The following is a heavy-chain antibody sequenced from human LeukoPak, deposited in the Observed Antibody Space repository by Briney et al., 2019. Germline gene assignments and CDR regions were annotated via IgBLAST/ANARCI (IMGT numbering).Heavy chain of an antibody. J-gene: IGHJ5*02. V-gene: IGHV3-48*03. D-gene: IGHD6-19*01. CDR3: ARELAGWFDP. Sequence: GGSLRLSCAASGFTFSSYEMNWDRQAPGKWLEWVSYISSSGSTIYYADSVKGRFTISRDNAKNSLYLQMNSLRAEDTAVYYCARELAGWFDPWGQGTLVTVSS. CDR1: GFTFSSYE. CDR2: ISSSGSTI.